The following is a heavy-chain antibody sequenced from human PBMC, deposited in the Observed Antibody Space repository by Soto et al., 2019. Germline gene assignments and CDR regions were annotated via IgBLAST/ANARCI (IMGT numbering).Heavy chain of an antibody. D-gene: IGHD3-22*01. Sequence: QVQLEQSGAEVKKPGSSVKVSCKASGGTFSGFAISWVRQAPGQGLEWVGGIIPLFGTVKYAQNFQDRVTITADDSTGTSFMEMSSLTSEDTAIYFCARDLYYYDRNGNLANYFDLWGRGTLVTVSS. V-gene: IGHV1-69*01. J-gene: IGHJ2*01. CDR2: IIPLFGTV. CDR1: GGTFSGFA. CDR3: ARDLYYYDRNGNLANYFDL.